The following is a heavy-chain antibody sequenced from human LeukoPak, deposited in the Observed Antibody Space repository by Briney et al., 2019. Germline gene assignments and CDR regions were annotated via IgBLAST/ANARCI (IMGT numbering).Heavy chain of an antibody. J-gene: IGHJ4*02. Sequence: GGSLRLSCAASGFTFSSYWMHWVRQAPGKGLVWVSNINSDGSTTTYADSVKGRFTISRDNAENTLYLQMNSLRAEDTAVYYCARDLVAGATTFAPGAIDYWGQGTLVTVSS. CDR1: GFTFSSYW. D-gene: IGHD1-26*01. V-gene: IGHV3-74*01. CDR3: ARDLVAGATTFAPGAIDY. CDR2: INSDGSTT.